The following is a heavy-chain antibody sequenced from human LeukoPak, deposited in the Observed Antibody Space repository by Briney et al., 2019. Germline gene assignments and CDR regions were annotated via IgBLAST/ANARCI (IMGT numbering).Heavy chain of an antibody. Sequence: PGGSLRLSCAASGFTFSTYSMNWVRQAPGKGREWVSYISGSSGTIYYADSVKGRFTISRDNAKNSLYLQMNSLRAEDTAVYYCARRSEFGVLYYMDVWGKGTTVTVS. CDR2: ISGSSGTI. CDR3: ARRSEFGVLYYMDV. CDR1: GFTFSTYS. J-gene: IGHJ6*03. V-gene: IGHV3-48*01. D-gene: IGHD3-16*01.